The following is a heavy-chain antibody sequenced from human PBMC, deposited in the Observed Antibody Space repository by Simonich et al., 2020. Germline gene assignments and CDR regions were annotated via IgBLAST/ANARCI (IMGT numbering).Heavy chain of an antibody. CDR3: ARDTSYYGSGSYYFDY. V-gene: IGHV3-21*01. CDR1: GFTFSSYS. CDR2: ISSSSSYI. J-gene: IGHJ4*02. D-gene: IGHD3-10*01. Sequence: GGGLVKPGGSLRLSCAASGFTFSSYSMNWVRHAPGQGLDWFSSISSSSSYIYYAYSVKVRFTISRDNAKNSRYLKMNILRAEDTAVYYCARDTSYYGSGSYYFDYWGQGTLVTVSS.